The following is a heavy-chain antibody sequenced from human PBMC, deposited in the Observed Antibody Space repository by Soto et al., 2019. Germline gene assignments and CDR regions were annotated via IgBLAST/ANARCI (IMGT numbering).Heavy chain of an antibody. J-gene: IGHJ5*01. V-gene: IGHV3-73*01. CDR2: IRMKGEHYVT. D-gene: IGHD1-1*01. Sequence: EVQLVESGGGLVQPGASLKLFCGASGFIFSDSVIHWVRQASGKGLEWVGRIRMKGEHYVTTYIAPVKGRFIISREDDRKPAYLQMNSMKIDDTAMYYCTGQEKGTSWFGSWGQGTLVIVSS. CDR3: TGQEKGTSWFGS. CDR1: GFIFSDSV.